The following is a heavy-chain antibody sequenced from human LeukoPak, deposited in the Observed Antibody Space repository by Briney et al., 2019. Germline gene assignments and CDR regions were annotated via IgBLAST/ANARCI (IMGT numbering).Heavy chain of an antibody. Sequence: SETLSLTCTVSGASVSNYYWSWIRQPPGKGLEWIGYFSYSGSTNYNPSLKSRITISVDTSKNQFSLKLSSVTAADAAVYYCARGPLDSGYTYFDYWGQGTLVSVAS. CDR2: FSYSGST. CDR3: ARGPLDSGYTYFDY. J-gene: IGHJ4*02. V-gene: IGHV4-59*02. D-gene: IGHD5-12*01. CDR1: GASVSNYY.